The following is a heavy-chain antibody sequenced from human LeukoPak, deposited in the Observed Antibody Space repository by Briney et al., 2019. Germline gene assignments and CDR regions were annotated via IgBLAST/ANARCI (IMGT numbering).Heavy chain of an antibody. CDR2: IIPILGIA. CDR3: ARGRSNSTTGTTWDY. Sequence: ASVKVSCKASGYTFTSYGISWVRQAPGQGLEWMGRIIPILGIANYAQKFQGRVTITADKSTSTAYMELSSLRSEDTAVYYCARGRSNSTTGTTWDYWGQGTLVTVSS. J-gene: IGHJ4*02. CDR1: GYTFTSYG. V-gene: IGHV1-69*04. D-gene: IGHD1-1*01.